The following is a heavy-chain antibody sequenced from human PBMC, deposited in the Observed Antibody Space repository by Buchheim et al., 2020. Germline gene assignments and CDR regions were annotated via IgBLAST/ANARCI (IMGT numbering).Heavy chain of an antibody. J-gene: IGHJ4*02. CDR1: GFTFSSYA. CDR3: ASQHHDYGDPLFDY. V-gene: IGHV3-30-3*01. CDR2: ISYDGSNK. Sequence: QVQLVESGGGVVQPGRSLRLSCAASGFTFSSYAMHWVRQAPGKGLEWVAVISYDGSNKYYADSVKGRFTISRDNSKNTLYLQMNSLRAEDTAVYYCASQHHDYGDPLFDYWGQGTL. D-gene: IGHD4-17*01.